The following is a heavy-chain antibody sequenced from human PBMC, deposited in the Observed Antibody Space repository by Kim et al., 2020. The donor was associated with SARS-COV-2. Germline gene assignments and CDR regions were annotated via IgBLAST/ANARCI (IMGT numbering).Heavy chain of an antibody. CDR3: AMTQDLGPGGSYGLGVAPRVYYGMDV. J-gene: IGHJ6*02. CDR1: GGTFSSYA. Sequence: SVKVSCKASGGTFSSYAIRWVRQAPGQGLEWMGGIIPIFGTAKYAQKFQGRVTITVDKSTSTAYMELSSLRSEDTAVYYCAMTQDLGPGGSYGLGVAPRVYYGMDVWGQGTTVTVSS. V-gene: IGHV1-69*06. D-gene: IGHD5-18*01. CDR2: IIPIFGTA.